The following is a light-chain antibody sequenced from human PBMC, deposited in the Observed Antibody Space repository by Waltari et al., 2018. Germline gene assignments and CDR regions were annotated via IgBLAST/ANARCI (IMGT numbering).Light chain of an antibody. J-gene: IGKJ5*01. Sequence: VITQSPAILSVSPGERATLSCRASQSVTTNLAWYQQKPGQAPRLLIFGASTRATGVPARFSGSGSGTDFTLTISDLQSDDFAVYYCQQSDNWPPITFGQGTRLEIK. CDR2: GAS. CDR3: QQSDNWPPIT. CDR1: QSVTTN. V-gene: IGKV3-15*01.